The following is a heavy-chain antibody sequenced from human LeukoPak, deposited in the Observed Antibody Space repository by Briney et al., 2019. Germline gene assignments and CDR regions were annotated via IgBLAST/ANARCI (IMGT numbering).Heavy chain of an antibody. Sequence: ASVKVSCKASGYTFTSYGISWVRQAPGQGLEWMGWISAYNGNTNYAQKLQGRVTMTTDTSTSTAYMELRSLRSDDTAVYYCARDRRILEWLLFDPWGQGTLVTVSS. D-gene: IGHD3-3*01. CDR3: ARDRRILEWLLFDP. J-gene: IGHJ5*02. V-gene: IGHV1-18*01. CDR2: ISAYNGNT. CDR1: GYTFTSYG.